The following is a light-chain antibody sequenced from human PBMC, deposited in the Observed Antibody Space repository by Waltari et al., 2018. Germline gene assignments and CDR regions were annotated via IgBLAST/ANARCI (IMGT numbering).Light chain of an antibody. CDR3: SSHTSTSPYV. CDR2: DVS. Sequence: QSALTQPASVSGSPGQSITISCTGTSNAVGGCNYVSWYQQHPGTAPKVMIYDVSNRPSGVSNRFSGSKSGNTASLIISGLQAEDEADYYCSSHTSTSPYVFGTGTKVIVL. J-gene: IGLJ1*01. CDR1: SNAVGGCNY. V-gene: IGLV2-14*03.